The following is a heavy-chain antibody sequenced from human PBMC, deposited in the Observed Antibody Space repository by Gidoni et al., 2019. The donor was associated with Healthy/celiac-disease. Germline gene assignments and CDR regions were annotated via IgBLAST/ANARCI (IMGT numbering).Heavy chain of an antibody. J-gene: IGHJ4*02. Sequence: QLQLQESGPGLVKPSETLSLTCTVSGGSISSSSYYWGWIRQPPGKGLEWIGSIYYGGSTYYNPSLKSRVTISVDTSKNQFSLKLSSVTAADTAVYYCASVGHRGDIDYWGQGTLVTVSS. D-gene: IGHD3-16*01. CDR3: ASVGHRGDIDY. V-gene: IGHV4-39*01. CDR2: IYYGGST. CDR1: GGSISSSSYY.